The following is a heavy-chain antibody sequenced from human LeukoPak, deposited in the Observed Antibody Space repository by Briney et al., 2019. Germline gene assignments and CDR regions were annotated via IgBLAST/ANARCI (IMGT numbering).Heavy chain of an antibody. CDR2: TYYRSRLYN. J-gene: IGHJ6*02. Sequence: SQTLSLTCAVSGDSVSSNSAAWDWVRQSPSRGLEWLGSTYYRSRLYNDFAVSVKNRITHNPDTSKNQFSLQPNSVTPEDTAVYYCARAPRSGVLYYYGMDVSGQGTTVTVS. CDR1: GDSVSSNSAA. V-gene: IGHV6-1*01. CDR3: ARAPRSGVLYYYGMDV. D-gene: IGHD2-8*01.